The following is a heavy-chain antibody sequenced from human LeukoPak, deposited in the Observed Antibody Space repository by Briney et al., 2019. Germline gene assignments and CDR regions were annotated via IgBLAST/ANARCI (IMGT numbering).Heavy chain of an antibody. V-gene: IGHV3-21*01. CDR2: ISSSSSYI. CDR1: GFTFSSYS. Sequence: PGGSLRLSCAASGFTFSSYSMNWVRQAPGKGLEWVSSISSSSSYIYYAHSVKGRFTISRDNAKNSLYLQMNSLRAEDTAVYYCARDPPLGQWGQGTLVTVSS. CDR3: ARDPPLGQ. J-gene: IGHJ4*02.